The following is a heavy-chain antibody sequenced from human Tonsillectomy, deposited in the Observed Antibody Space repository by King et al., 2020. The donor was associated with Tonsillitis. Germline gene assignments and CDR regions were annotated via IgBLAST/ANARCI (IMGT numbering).Heavy chain of an antibody. CDR1: GFTFSSYS. V-gene: IGHV3-21*01. J-gene: IGHJ4*02. CDR2: ISSSSSYI. D-gene: IGHD3-10*01. CDR3: ARLRITMVRGEL. Sequence: VQLVESGGGLVKPGGSLRLSCAASGFTFSSYSMNWVRQAPGKGLEWVSSISSSSSYIYYADSVKGRFTISRDNAKNSLYLQMNSLRAEDTAVYYCARLRITMVRGELWGQGTLVTVSS.